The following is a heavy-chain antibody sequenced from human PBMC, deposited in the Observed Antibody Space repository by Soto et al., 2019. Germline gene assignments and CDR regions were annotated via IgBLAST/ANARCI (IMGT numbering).Heavy chain of an antibody. CDR1: GGSISSYD. CDR3: VRDGTKTLRDWFDP. Sequence: SETLSLTCTVSGGSISSYDWGWIRQPPGKGLEWIGYVYATGTTDYNPSLKRRVMMSVDTSKKQFSLKLRSVTAADTAVYYCVRDGTKTLRDWFDPWGQGISVTVSS. CDR2: VYATGTT. D-gene: IGHD1-1*01. J-gene: IGHJ5*02. V-gene: IGHV4-59*12.